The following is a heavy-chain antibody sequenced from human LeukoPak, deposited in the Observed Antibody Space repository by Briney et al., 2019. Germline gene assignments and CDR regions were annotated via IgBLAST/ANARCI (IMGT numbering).Heavy chain of an antibody. CDR2: IKQDGSEK. V-gene: IGHV3-7*03. CDR3: ARHNNGYTY. Sequence: PGGSLRLPCAASGFSIRTYYMSWVRQAPGKGLEWVANIKQDGSEKYYGDSVRGRFTISRDNAKNSLYLQMNSLRVDDTAMYYCARHNNGYTYWGQGTLVTVSS. D-gene: IGHD5-24*01. CDR1: GFSIRTYY. J-gene: IGHJ4*02.